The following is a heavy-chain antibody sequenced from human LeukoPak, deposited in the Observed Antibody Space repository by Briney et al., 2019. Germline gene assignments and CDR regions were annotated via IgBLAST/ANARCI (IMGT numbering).Heavy chain of an antibody. D-gene: IGHD3-10*01. CDR3: ASWSVHGSGSYYGDAFDI. CDR2: IYTSGST. Sequence: SETLSLTCTVSGGSISSGSYYWSWIRQPAGKGLEWIGRIYTSGSTNYNPSLKSRVTISVDTSKNQFSLKLSSVTAADTAVYYCASWSVHGSGSYYGDAFDIWGQGTMVTVSS. CDR1: GGSISSGSYY. V-gene: IGHV4-61*02. J-gene: IGHJ3*02.